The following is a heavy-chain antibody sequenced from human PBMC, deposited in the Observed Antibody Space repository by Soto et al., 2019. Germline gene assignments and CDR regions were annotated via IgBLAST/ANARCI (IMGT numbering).Heavy chain of an antibody. J-gene: IGHJ4*02. CDR3: ARDQRFIGYCSGGSCYSRPFYX. V-gene: IGHV1-69*13. CDR2: IIPSFGTA. Sequence: ASVKVSCKASGGAFSSYAISWVRQAPGQGLEWMGVIIPSFGTANYANKFQGRVTITAEESTSTDYMELSSLRSEDKAVYYCARDQRFIGYCSGGSCYSRPFYXWGQGTLVTVSX. D-gene: IGHD2-15*01. CDR1: GGAFSSYA.